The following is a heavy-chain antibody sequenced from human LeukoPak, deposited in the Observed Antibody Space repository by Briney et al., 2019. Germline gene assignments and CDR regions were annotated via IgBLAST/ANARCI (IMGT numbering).Heavy chain of an antibody. CDR2: ISYDGSNK. CDR3: ARALARGSGYSGYCGY. Sequence: GRSLRLSCAASGFTFSSYAMHWVRQAPGKGLEWVAVISYDGSNKYYADSVKGRFTISRDNSKNTLYLQMNSLRAEDTAVYYCARALARGSGYSGYCGYWGQGTLVTVSS. V-gene: IGHV3-30*04. D-gene: IGHD5-12*01. J-gene: IGHJ4*02. CDR1: GFTFSSYA.